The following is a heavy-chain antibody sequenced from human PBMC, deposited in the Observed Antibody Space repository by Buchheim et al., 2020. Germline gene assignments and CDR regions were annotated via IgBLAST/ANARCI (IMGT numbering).Heavy chain of an antibody. CDR2: IDWDDDK. J-gene: IGHJ6*02. V-gene: IGHV2-70*15. D-gene: IGHD1-14*01. CDR1: GFSLSTSGMC. CDR3: ARARTIEPMGYYGMDV. Sequence: QVTLRESDPALVKPTQTLTLTCTFSGFSLSTSGMCVSWIRQPPGKALEWLARIDWDDDKYYSTSLKTRLTISKDTSKNQVGLTMTNMDPVDTATYYCARARTIEPMGYYGMDVWGQGTT.